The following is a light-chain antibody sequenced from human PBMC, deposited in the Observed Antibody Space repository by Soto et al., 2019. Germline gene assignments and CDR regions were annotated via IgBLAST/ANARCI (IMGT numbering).Light chain of an antibody. CDR3: QQSITYPCT. J-gene: IGKJ1*01. CDR1: QSIDMY. Sequence: DIAMPQSPSTLSASAGDRVTITCRASQSIDMYLAWYQQKPGQAPSLLIHRASSFQSGVPSRFSGTGSGTDFTLTISSLQPDDFATYYCQQSITYPCTFGQRTKVDIK. V-gene: IGKV1-5*03. CDR2: RAS.